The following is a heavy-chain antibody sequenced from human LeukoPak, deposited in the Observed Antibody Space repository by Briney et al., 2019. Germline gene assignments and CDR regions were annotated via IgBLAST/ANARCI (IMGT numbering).Heavy chain of an antibody. J-gene: IGHJ4*02. CDR3: AKDSLADIDY. V-gene: IGHV3-30*02. Sequence: GGSLRLSCAASGFIFSTYGMYWVRQAPGKGLEWVAFIRPDGSIKNYADSVKGRSTISRDNSKNTLYMQMNSLRAEDTAVYYCAKDSLADIDYWGQGTLVTVSS. D-gene: IGHD3-16*01. CDR2: IRPDGSIK. CDR1: GFIFSTYG.